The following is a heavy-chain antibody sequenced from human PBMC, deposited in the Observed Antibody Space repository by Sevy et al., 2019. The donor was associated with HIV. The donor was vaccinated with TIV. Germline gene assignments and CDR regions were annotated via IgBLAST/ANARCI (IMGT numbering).Heavy chain of an antibody. CDR3: ARGRGDPREDCFDY. CDR2: VSGSSSYI. J-gene: IGHJ4*02. Sequence: GGSLRLSCAASGFTFNIYSMNWVRQAPGKGLEWVSSVSGSSSYIFYADSVKGRFTISRDNAKNSLYLQMNSLRAEDTAVYYCARGRGDPREDCFDYWGQGTLVTVSS. V-gene: IGHV3-21*01. CDR1: GFTFNIYS. D-gene: IGHD2-21*02.